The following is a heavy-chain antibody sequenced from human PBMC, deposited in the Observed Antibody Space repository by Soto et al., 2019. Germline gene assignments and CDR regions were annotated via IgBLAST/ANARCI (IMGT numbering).Heavy chain of an antibody. D-gene: IGHD6-19*01. Sequence: PSETLSLTCTVSGGSISSYYWSWIRQPPGKGLEWIGYIYYSGSTNYNPSLKSRVTISVDTSKNQFSLKLSSVTAADTAVYYCARAGVKSSGWYGFDPWGQGTLVTVSS. V-gene: IGHV4-59*01. J-gene: IGHJ5*02. CDR3: ARAGVKSSGWYGFDP. CDR1: GGSISSYY. CDR2: IYYSGST.